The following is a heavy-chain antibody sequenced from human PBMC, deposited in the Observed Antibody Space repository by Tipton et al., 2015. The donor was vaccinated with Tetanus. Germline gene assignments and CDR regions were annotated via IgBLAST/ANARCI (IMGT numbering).Heavy chain of an antibody. CDR1: GFTFSSYN. CDR2: ISGTGSTI. V-gene: IGHV3-48*02. J-gene: IGHJ5*01. CDR3: ARDFRPIFGVAPPFDS. D-gene: IGHD3-3*01. Sequence: GSLRLSCAASGFTFSSYNMNWVRQAPGKGLEWLSYISGTGSTIDYADSVKGRFTISRDNAKNSLYLQMNGLRDDDTAVYFCARDFRPIFGVAPPFDSWGQGTLVTVSS.